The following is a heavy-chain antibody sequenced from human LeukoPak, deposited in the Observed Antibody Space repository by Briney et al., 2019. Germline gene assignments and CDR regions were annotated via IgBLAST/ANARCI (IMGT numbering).Heavy chain of an antibody. CDR2: INPSGGST. D-gene: IGHD3-10*01. J-gene: IGHJ6*02. CDR1: GYTFTSYY. V-gene: IGHV1-46*01. Sequence: ASVKVSCKASGYTFTSYYMHWARQAPGQELEWMGIINPSGGSTSYAQKFQGRVTMTRDTSTSTVYMELLSLRSEDTAVYYCARENTMVRAYYYYYYGMDVWGQGTTVTVSS. CDR3: ARENTMVRAYYYYYYGMDV.